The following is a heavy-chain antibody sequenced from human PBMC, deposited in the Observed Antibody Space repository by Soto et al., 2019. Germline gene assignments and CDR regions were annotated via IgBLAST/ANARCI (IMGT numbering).Heavy chain of an antibody. V-gene: IGHV3-66*01. Sequence: EVQLVESGGGLVQPGGSLRLSCAASGFTVSSYYMTWVRQAPGKGLEWVSVIHSGGSTYYADSVKGRFTISRDNSKNTLYLQMNSLRAEDTAVYYWARINSGVPGYFDYWGRGTLVTVSS. J-gene: IGHJ4*02. CDR3: ARINSGVPGYFDY. CDR1: GFTVSSYY. CDR2: IHSGGST. D-gene: IGHD4-17*01.